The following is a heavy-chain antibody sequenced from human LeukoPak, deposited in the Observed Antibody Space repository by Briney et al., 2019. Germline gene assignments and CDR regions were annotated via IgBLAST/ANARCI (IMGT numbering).Heavy chain of an antibody. V-gene: IGHV4-61*02. Sequence: SQTLSLTCTVSGGSISSGSYYWSWIRQPAGKGLEWIGRIYTSGSTNYNPSLKSRVTISVDTSKNQFSLKLSSVTAADTAVYYCARCSGAYYYYMDVWGKGTAVTISS. J-gene: IGHJ6*03. D-gene: IGHD2-15*01. CDR2: IYTSGST. CDR1: GGSISSGSYY. CDR3: ARCSGAYYYYMDV.